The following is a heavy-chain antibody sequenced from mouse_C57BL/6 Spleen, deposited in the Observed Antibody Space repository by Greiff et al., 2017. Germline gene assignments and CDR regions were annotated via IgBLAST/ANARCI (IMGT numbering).Heavy chain of an antibody. CDR1: GYAFTNYL. J-gene: IGHJ4*01. V-gene: IGHV1-54*01. Sequence: VQLQQSGAELVRPGTSVKVSCKASGYAFTNYLIEWVKQRPGQGLEWIGVINPGSGGTNYNEKFKGKATLTADKSSSTAYMQLSSLTSEDSAVYFCARSGGYDAGDYYAMDYWGQGTSVTVSS. CDR2: INPGSGGT. D-gene: IGHD2-2*01. CDR3: ARSGGYDAGDYYAMDY.